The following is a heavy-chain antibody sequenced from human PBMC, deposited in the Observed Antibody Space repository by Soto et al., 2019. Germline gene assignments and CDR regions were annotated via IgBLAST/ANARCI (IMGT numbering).Heavy chain of an antibody. CDR1: GDSVSSNSAA. Sequence: SQTLSLTCAISGDSVSSNSAAWNWIRQSPSRGLEWLGRAYYRSQWYYDSAVSVRSRITVIPDTSKNQFSLKLTSVTAADTAVYYCASHLRPTNWGGGYFDYWGQGPLVTVSS. D-gene: IGHD7-27*01. J-gene: IGHJ4*02. V-gene: IGHV6-1*01. CDR3: ASHLRPTNWGGGYFDY. CDR2: AYYRSQWYY.